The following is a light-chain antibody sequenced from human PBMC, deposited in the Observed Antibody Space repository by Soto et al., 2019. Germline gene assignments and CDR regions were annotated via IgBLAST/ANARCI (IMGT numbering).Light chain of an antibody. Sequence: QSVLTQPPSVSAAPGQTVTISCSGSSSKIGNNFVSWYQQFPGTAPKLLIYDNNKRPSGIPDRFSGSKSGTSATLGIAGLQTGDEADYYCETWDNSLSAVVFGGGTQLTVL. CDR1: SSKIGNNF. V-gene: IGLV1-51*01. CDR3: ETWDNSLSAVV. J-gene: IGLJ2*01. CDR2: DNN.